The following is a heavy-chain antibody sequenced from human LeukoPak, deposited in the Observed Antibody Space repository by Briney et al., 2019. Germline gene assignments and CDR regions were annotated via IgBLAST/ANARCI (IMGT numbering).Heavy chain of an antibody. D-gene: IGHD3-22*01. CDR2: VDPSDSYT. CDR1: GYSFTSYW. CDR3: ARVGIDDSSGYYPSEGMDV. Sequence: PGESLKISCKGSGYSFTSYWISWVRQMPGKGLEWMGRVDPSDSYTNYSPSFQGHVTISADKSISTAYLQWSSLKASDTAMYYCARVGIDDSSGYYPSEGMDVWGQGTTVTVSS. J-gene: IGHJ6*02. V-gene: IGHV5-10-1*01.